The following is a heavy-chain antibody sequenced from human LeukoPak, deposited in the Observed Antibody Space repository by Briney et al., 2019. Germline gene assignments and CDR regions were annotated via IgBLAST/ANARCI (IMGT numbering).Heavy chain of an antibody. CDR2: IYYTGTT. Sequence: SETLSLTCTLSGDSTNTYFWSWIRQSPGKGLEWIEYIYYTGTTNYNPSLKSRVTISVDTSKNQFSLKVNSVTAADTGVYYCASKSTDHGELRFDYWGQGTLVTVSS. CDR3: ASKSTDHGELRFDY. CDR1: GDSTNTYF. V-gene: IGHV4-59*01. J-gene: IGHJ4*02. D-gene: IGHD4-17*01.